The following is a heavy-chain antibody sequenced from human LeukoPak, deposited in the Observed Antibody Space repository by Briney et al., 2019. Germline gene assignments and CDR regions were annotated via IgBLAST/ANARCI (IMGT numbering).Heavy chain of an antibody. CDR3: ARPFGYYYGSGSRPPRSYYYMDV. CDR2: IIPIFGTA. V-gene: IGHV1-69*05. CDR1: GGTFSSYA. Sequence: ASVKVSCMASGGTFSSYAISWVRQAPGQGLEWMGGIIPIFGTANYAQKFQGRVTITTDESTSTAYMELSSLRSEDTAVYYCARPFGYYYGSGSRPPRSYYYMDVWGKGTTVTVSS. J-gene: IGHJ6*03. D-gene: IGHD3-10*01.